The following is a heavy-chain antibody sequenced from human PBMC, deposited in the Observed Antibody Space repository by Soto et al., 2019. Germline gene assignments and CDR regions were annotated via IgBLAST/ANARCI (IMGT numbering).Heavy chain of an antibody. CDR3: ARGLDSGDK. CDR2: INPNGGST. D-gene: IGHD3-10*01. V-gene: IGHV1-46*01. J-gene: IGHJ4*02. Sequence: QVRLVQSGAEVKKPGASVKVSCKASGYIFTNYYIHWVRQAPGQGLEWMAIINPNGGSTNCAQEFQGRITLTRDTSTSTVYMDLSILTSEDTAVYYCARGLDSGDKWGQGTLVTVSS. CDR1: GYIFTNYY.